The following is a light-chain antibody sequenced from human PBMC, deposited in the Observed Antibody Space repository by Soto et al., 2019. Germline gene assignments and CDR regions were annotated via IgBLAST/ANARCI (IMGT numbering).Light chain of an antibody. J-gene: IGLJ3*02. CDR3: CSYAGSRV. CDR1: SSDVGSYNL. CDR2: EGS. Sequence: QSVLTQPASVSGSPGQSMTISCTGTSSDVGSYNLVSWYQQHPGKAPKLMIYEGSKRPSGVSNRFSGSKSGNTASLTISGLQAEDEADYYCCSYAGSRVFGGGTKLTVL. V-gene: IGLV2-23*01.